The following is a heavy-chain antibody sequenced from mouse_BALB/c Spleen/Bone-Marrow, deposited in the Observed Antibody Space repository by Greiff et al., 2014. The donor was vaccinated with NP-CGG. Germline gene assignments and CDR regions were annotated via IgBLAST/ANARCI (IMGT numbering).Heavy chain of an antibody. D-gene: IGHD4-1*01. CDR2: IDPANGNT. V-gene: IGHV14-3*02. J-gene: IGHJ4*01. CDR3: ARWEYYAMDY. Sequence: EVQLQQSGAELVKPGASVKLSCTASGFNTKDTYMHWVKQRPEQGLEWIGRIDPANGNTKYDPKFQGKATITADTSSNPAYLQLSSLTSEDTAVDYCARWEYYAMDYWGQGTSVTVSS. CDR1: GFNTKDTY.